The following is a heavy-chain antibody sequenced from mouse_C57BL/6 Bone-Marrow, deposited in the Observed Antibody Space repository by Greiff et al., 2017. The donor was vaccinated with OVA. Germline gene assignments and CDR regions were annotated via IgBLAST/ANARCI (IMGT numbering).Heavy chain of an antibody. CDR1: GYTFTSYG. J-gene: IGHJ2*01. V-gene: IGHV1-81*01. D-gene: IGHD4-1*01. Sequence: VKLVESGAELARPGASVKLSCKASGYTFTSYGISWVKQRTGQGLEWIGEIYPRSGKTYYNEKFKGKATLNADKSSSTAYMELRSLTSEDSAVYFCARWGTGTGDYWGQGTTLTVSS. CDR2: IYPRSGKT. CDR3: ARWGTGTGDY.